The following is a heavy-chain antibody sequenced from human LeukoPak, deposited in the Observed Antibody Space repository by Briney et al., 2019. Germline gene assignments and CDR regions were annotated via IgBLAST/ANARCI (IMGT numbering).Heavy chain of an antibody. CDR1: GYTFTGYY. Sequence: AAVKASCKASGYTFTGYYIHWVRQAPGQGLEWMGWINPNSGGTNYAQKFQGRVTMTRDTSISTAYMELSRLRSDDTAVYYCAKVMGSGQWLVEREDFDIWGQGTMVTVSS. D-gene: IGHD6-19*01. V-gene: IGHV1-2*02. CDR3: AKVMGSGQWLVEREDFDI. J-gene: IGHJ3*02. CDR2: INPNSGGT.